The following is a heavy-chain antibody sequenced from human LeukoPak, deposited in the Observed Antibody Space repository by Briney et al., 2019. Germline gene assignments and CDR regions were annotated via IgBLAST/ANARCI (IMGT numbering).Heavy chain of an antibody. CDR3: ARIPRGDLRGFDY. D-gene: IGHD3-10*01. CDR2: ISSSGSLI. Sequence: GGSLRLSCAASGFTFSSYEMNWVRQAPGKGLEWISYISSSGSLIYYTDSVKGRFTISRGNTKSSLYLQMNSLTVEDTAVYYCARIPRGDLRGFDYWGQGTLVTVSS. CDR1: GFTFSSYE. V-gene: IGHV3-48*03. J-gene: IGHJ4*02.